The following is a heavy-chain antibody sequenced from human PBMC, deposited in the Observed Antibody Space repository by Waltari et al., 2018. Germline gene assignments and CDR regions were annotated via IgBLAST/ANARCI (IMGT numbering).Heavy chain of an antibody. D-gene: IGHD4-17*01. CDR1: GYSISSVSS. CDR3: ASPMTTVTPDAFDI. J-gene: IGHJ3*02. V-gene: IGHV4-38-2*01. Sequence: QVQLQVSGPGLVKPSETLSLTCAVSGYSISSVSSSGWIRQPPGKGLEWIGSIYHSGSTYYNPSLKSRVTISVDTSKNQFSLKLSSVTAADTAVYYCASPMTTVTPDAFDIWGQGTMVTVSS. CDR2: IYHSGST.